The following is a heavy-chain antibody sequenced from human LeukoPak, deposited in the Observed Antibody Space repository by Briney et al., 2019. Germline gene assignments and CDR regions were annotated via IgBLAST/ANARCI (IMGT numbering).Heavy chain of an antibody. V-gene: IGHV4-59*01. CDR3: AKYYFDSSAYWFDP. D-gene: IGHD3-22*01. Sequence: PSETLSLTCTVSGGSISSYYWTWIRQPPGKGLEWIGYIYYSGSTNYNPSLKSRVTISVDTSKNQFSLKLRSVTAADTAVYSCAKYYFDSSAYWFDPWGQGTLVTVSS. CDR2: IYYSGST. J-gene: IGHJ5*02. CDR1: GGSISSYY.